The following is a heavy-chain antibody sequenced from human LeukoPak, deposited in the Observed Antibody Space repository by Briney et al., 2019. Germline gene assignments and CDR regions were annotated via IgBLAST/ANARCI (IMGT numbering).Heavy chain of an antibody. CDR2: ISSSGSTI. J-gene: IGHJ6*03. CDR1: GFTFSSYS. CDR3: AREYYDFWSGYKAGSYYYYYMDV. Sequence: GGSLRLSCAASGFTFSSYSMNWVRQAPGKGLEWVSYISSSGSTIYYADSVKGRFTISRDNAKNSLYLQMNSLRAEDTAVYYCAREYYDFWSGYKAGSYYYYYMDVWGKGTTVTVSS. D-gene: IGHD3-3*01. V-gene: IGHV3-48*04.